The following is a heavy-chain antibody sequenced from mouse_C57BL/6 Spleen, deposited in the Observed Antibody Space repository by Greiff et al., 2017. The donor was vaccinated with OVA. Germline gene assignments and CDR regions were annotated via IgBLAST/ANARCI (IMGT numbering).Heavy chain of an antibody. CDR2: INPNYGTT. J-gene: IGHJ4*01. V-gene: IGHV1-39*01. Sequence: QLQESGPELVKPGASVKISCKASGYSFTDYNMNWVKQSNGKSLEWIGVINPNYGTTSYNQKFKGKATLTVDPSSSTAYMQLNSLTSEDSAIYSCAVHEYDGGGYYYAMDYWGQGTSVTVSS. D-gene: IGHD2-4*01. CDR1: GYSFTDYN. CDR3: AVHEYDGGGYYYAMDY.